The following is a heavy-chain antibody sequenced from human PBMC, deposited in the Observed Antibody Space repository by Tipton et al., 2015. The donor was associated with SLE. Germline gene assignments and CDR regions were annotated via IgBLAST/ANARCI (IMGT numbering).Heavy chain of an antibody. J-gene: IGHJ3*02. V-gene: IGHV4-39*07. CDR3: ARRGWDSGAWYEAFDI. D-gene: IGHD6-19*01. CDR1: GGSISSSSYY. Sequence: TLSLTCTVSGGSISSSSYYWGWIRQPPGKGLEWIGSIYYSGSTYYNPSLKSRVTISVDTSKNQFSLKLSSVTAADTAVYYCARRGWDSGAWYEAFDIWGQGTMVTVSS. CDR2: IYYSGST.